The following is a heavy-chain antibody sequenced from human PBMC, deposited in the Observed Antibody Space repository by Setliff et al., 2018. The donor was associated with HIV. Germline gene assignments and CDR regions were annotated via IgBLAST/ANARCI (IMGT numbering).Heavy chain of an antibody. CDR3: ATMTTVTIAFDY. V-gene: IGHV3-73*01. Sequence: WVRQASGKGLEWVGRIRSKPNNYATEYAASVKGRFTISRDDSKNTAYLQMNSLKTEDTAVYYCATMTTVTIAFDYWGQGTLVTVSS. D-gene: IGHD4-4*01. CDR2: IRSKPNNYAT. J-gene: IGHJ4*02.